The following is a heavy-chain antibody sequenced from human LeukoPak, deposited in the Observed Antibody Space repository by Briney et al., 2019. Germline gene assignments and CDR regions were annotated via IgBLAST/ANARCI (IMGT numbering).Heavy chain of an antibody. V-gene: IGHV3-21*04. J-gene: IGHJ2*01. CDR2: ISSSSSYI. Sequence: GGSLRLSCAASGFTFSSYSMNWVRRAPGKGLEWVSSISSSSSYIYYADSVKGRFTISRDNAKNSLYLQMNSLRAEDTAVYYCAKVGPDWYFDLWGRGTLVTVSS. CDR3: AKVGPDWYFDL. CDR1: GFTFSSYS.